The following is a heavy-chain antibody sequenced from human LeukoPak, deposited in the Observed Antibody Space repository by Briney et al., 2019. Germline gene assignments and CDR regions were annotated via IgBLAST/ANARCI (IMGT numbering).Heavy chain of an antibody. CDR3: ARFRYNWKGFDY. V-gene: IGHV1-18*01. CDR2: ISAYNGNT. D-gene: IGHD1-1*01. J-gene: IGHJ4*02. CDR1: GYTFTSYG. Sequence: GASVKVSCKASGYTFTSYGISWVRQAPGQGLEWMGWISAYNGNTNYAQKFQGRVTMTRNTSISTAYMELSSLRSEDTAVYYCARFRYNWKGFDYWGQGTLVTVSS.